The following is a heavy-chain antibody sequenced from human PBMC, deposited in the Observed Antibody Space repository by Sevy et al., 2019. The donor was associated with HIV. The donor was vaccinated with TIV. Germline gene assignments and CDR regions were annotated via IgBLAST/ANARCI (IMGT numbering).Heavy chain of an antibody. CDR1: AFTFSSYG. J-gene: IGHJ6*02. D-gene: IGHD2-21*01. CDR2: ISRSPDTM. Sequence: GGSLRLSCTASAFTFSSYGLNWVRQAPGKGLEWISYISRSPDTMYYADSVKGRFTISRDNAKNSLYLQMNSLRAEDTAVYYCAGGMWPPRDYYYYGMDVWGQGTTVTVSS. CDR3: AGGMWPPRDYYYYGMDV. V-gene: IGHV3-48*03.